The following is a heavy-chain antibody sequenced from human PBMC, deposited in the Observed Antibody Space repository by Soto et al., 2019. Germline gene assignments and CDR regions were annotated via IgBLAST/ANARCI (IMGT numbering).Heavy chain of an antibody. CDR1: GFTFSSYA. J-gene: IGHJ4*02. Sequence: GGSLRLSCAASGFTFSSYAMSWVRQAPGKGLEWVSAISGSGGSTYYADSVKGRFTISRDNSKNTLYLQMNSLKTEDTAVYYCTADIRPSAERDSWGQGTLVTVSS. D-gene: IGHD2-15*01. V-gene: IGHV3-23*01. CDR3: TADIRPSAERDS. CDR2: ISGSGGST.